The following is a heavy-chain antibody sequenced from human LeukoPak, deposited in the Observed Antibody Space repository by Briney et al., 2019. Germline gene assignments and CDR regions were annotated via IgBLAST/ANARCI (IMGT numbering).Heavy chain of an antibody. Sequence: SVKVSCKASGGTFSSYAISWVRQAPGQGLEWMGRIIPILGIANYAQKFQGRVTITADKSTSTAYMELSSLRSEDTAVYYCARAYGDYAQGGQYYFDYWGQGTLVTVSS. CDR3: ARAYGDYAQGGQYYFDY. CDR2: IIPILGIA. J-gene: IGHJ4*02. V-gene: IGHV1-69*04. D-gene: IGHD4-17*01. CDR1: GGTFSSYA.